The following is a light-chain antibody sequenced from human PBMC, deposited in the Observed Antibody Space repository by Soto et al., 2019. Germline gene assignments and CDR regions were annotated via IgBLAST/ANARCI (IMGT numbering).Light chain of an antibody. V-gene: IGKV1-5*01. Sequence: DIQMTQSPSTLSASIGDRVTITCRASESIRTWLAWYQHKPGKAPKFLIYDASSLESGVPSRFSGSGSGTEFTLTISNLQSYDFPTHFCQQYNNYPRTFGQVTKVDIK. CDR3: QQYNNYPRT. CDR2: DAS. J-gene: IGKJ1*01. CDR1: ESIRTW.